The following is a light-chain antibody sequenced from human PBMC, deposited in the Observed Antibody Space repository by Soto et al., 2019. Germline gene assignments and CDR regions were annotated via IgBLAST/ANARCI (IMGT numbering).Light chain of an antibody. CDR1: QSVDSK. CDR3: QNSSTWLWM. J-gene: IGKJ1*01. Sequence: EIVMTQSPATLSVSPGERATLSGRASQSVDSKLAWYQQKPCQGPMLLIDGASSRPTGIPARLSGSGSGTAFTLNVSSVQSGDVGVYYCQNSSTWLWMFGQGTKVEIK. V-gene: IGKV3-15*01. CDR2: GAS.